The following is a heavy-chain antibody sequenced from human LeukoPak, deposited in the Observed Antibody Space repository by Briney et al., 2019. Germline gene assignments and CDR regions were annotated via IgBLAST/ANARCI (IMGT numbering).Heavy chain of an antibody. V-gene: IGHV1-69*04. CDR2: IIPILGIA. D-gene: IGHD5-12*01. CDR1: VGTFISYA. J-gene: IGHJ4*02. CDR3: ARGLLSGYDYYFDY. Sequence: ASVTVSCKASVGTFISYAISWVRQAPGQEREWMGRIIPILGIANYAQKFQGRVTITADKSTSTAYMELSSLRSEDTAVYYCARGLLSGYDYYFDYWGQGTLVTVSS.